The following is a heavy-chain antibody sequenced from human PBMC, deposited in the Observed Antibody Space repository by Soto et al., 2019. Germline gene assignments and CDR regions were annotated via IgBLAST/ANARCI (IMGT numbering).Heavy chain of an antibody. V-gene: IGHV4-34*01. D-gene: IGHD3-22*01. CDR3: ARGPYYYDSSGYHKHYYYYYGMDV. J-gene: IGHJ6*02. CDR1: GGSFSGYY. Sequence: QVQLQQWGAGLLKPSETLSLTCAVYGGSFSGYYWSWIRQPPGKGLEWIGEINHSGSTNYNPSLKGRVTISVDTSKNQFSLKLSSVTAADTAVYYCARGPYYYDSSGYHKHYYYYYGMDVWGQGTTVTVSS. CDR2: INHSGST.